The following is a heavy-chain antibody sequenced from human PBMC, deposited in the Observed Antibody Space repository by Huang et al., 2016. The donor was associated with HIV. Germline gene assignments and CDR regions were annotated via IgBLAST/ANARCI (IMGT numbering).Heavy chain of an antibody. CDR1: GFSFTNYW. V-gene: IGHV5-51*03. J-gene: IGHJ4*02. CDR3: ARPLLGYSNGYYFDC. D-gene: IGHD5-18*01. Sequence: EVQLVQSGAEVKKPGEYLKISCKGSGFSFTNYWIGWVRTMPGEGLEWIGIISPGAPSTPSSPSFRGQVTISAAKSINTAYLQWNSLKASDSAMYYCARPLLGYSNGYYFDCWGQGTLVTVSS. CDR2: ISPGAPST.